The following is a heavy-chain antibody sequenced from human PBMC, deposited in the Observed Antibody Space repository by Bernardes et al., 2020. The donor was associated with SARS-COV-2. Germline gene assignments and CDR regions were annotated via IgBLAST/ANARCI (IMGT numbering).Heavy chain of an antibody. CDR2: IYHSGST. CDR3: ARLCPYDFWSGNNYGMDV. D-gene: IGHD3-3*01. CDR1: GGSISSSNW. V-gene: IGHV4-4*02. J-gene: IGHJ6*02. Sequence: SETLSLTCAVSGGSISSSNWWSWVRQPPGKGLEWIGEIYHSGSTNYNPSLKSRVTISVDKSKNQFSLKLSSVTAADTAVYYCARLCPYDFWSGNNYGMDVWGQGTTVTVSS.